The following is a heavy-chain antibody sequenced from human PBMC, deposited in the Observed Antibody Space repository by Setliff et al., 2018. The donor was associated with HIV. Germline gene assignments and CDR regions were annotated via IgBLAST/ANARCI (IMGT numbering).Heavy chain of an antibody. CDR3: ARPRSGTYRGHYYYYMDV. D-gene: IGHD3-10*01. J-gene: IGHJ6*03. CDR2: IYTRGST. V-gene: IGHV4-61*02. CDR1: GGSIDGGNYD. Sequence: PSETLSLTCTVSGGSIDGGNYDWNWVRQPGGKGLEWIGRIYTRGSTKYSPTFESRVTMSLDTSKNQFSLNLRSVTAADTALYYCARPRSGTYRGHYYYYMDVWGKGTTVTVSS.